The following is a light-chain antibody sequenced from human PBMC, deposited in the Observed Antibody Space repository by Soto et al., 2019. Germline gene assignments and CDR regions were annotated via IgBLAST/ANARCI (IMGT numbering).Light chain of an antibody. V-gene: IGLV2-23*02. CDR1: SSDIGRYNL. CDR2: DVT. CDR3: CSQAGRGSVL. Sequence: QSALAQPASVSGSPGQSITISCTGTSSDIGRYNLVSWYQQYPGEAPKLVIYDVTKRPSGVSDRFSASKSGNTASLTISGLQAEDEADYYCCSQAGRGSVLFGGGTQLTVL. J-gene: IGLJ2*01.